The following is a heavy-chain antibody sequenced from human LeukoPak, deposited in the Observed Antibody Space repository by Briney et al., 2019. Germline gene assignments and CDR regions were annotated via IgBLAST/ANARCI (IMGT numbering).Heavy chain of an antibody. D-gene: IGHD3-9*01. J-gene: IGHJ5*02. CDR1: GYTFTSYG. CDR2: ISAYNGNT. V-gene: IGHV1-18*01. Sequence: ASVKVSCKASGYTFTSYGISWVRQAPGQGLEWMGWISAYNGNTNYAQKLQGRVTMTTDTSTSTAYMELRSLRSDDTAVYYCARRNYDILTESDWFDPWGQGTLVTVSS. CDR3: ARRNYDILTESDWFDP.